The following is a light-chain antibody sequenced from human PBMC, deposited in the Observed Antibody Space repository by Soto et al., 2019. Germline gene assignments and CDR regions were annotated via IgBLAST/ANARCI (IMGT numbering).Light chain of an antibody. V-gene: IGKV3-15*01. CDR3: QQYNNWPLG. CDR1: QSINSN. CDR2: DAS. Sequence: EIMMTQSPDTLSVSPGERATLSCRASQSINSNLAWYQQKPGQAPRLLIYDASTRATGIPARFSGRGSGTEFTLTISSLQSEDFAVYYCQQYNNWPLGFGGGTKVEIK. J-gene: IGKJ4*01.